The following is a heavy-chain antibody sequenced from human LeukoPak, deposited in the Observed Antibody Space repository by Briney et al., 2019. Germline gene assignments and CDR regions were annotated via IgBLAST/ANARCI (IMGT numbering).Heavy chain of an antibody. J-gene: IGHJ4*02. CDR1: GGSISSYY. CDR3: ARGLRGVIFY. Sequence: SETLSLTCTVSGGSISSYYWSWIRQPPGKGLEWIGYIYYSGSTNYNPSLKSRVTISVGTSKNQFSLKLSSVTAADTAVYYCARGLRGVIFYWGQGTLVTVSS. V-gene: IGHV4-59*01. CDR2: IYYSGST. D-gene: IGHD3-10*01.